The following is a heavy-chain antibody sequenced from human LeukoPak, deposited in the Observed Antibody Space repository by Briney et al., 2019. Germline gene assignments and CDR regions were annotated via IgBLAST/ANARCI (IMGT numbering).Heavy chain of an antibody. CDR2: ISGGGGAT. Sequence: GGSLRLSCAASGFTFRGFLMSWVRQAPGKRLEWVSAISGGGGATFYADSVKGRFTISRDNSKNTLYLQMNGLRAEDTAVYYCAKDRRGNAPRGAFDIWGQGTMVTVSS. J-gene: IGHJ3*02. CDR1: GFTFRGFL. V-gene: IGHV3-23*01. CDR3: AKDRRGNAPRGAFDI. D-gene: IGHD1-1*01.